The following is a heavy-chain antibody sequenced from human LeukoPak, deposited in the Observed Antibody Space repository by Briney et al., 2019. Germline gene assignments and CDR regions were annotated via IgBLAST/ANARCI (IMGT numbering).Heavy chain of an antibody. CDR1: GFTFSRHW. V-gene: IGHV3-7*03. D-gene: IGHD1-26*01. CDR2: IKHDGSEK. CDR3: ARQKQSHGNFDY. J-gene: IGHJ4*02. Sequence: GGSLRLSCAASGFTFSRHWMTWVRQAPGKGLEWVANIKHDGSEKNYVDSVKGRFTISRENAKNSLYLQMNSLRAEDTAMYYCARQKQSHGNFDYWGQGTLVTVSS.